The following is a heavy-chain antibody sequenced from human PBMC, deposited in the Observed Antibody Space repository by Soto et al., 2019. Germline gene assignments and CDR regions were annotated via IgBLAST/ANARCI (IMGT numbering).Heavy chain of an antibody. D-gene: IGHD3-9*01. V-gene: IGHV1-69*13. CDR3: ARGKNYGYFDWLEYYYYYGMDV. J-gene: IGHJ6*02. Sequence: SVKVSCKASGGTFSSYAISWVRQAPGQGLEWMGGIIPIFGTANYAQKFQGRVTITADESTSTAYMELSSLRSEDTAVYYCARGKNYGYFDWLEYYYYYGMDVWGQGTTVTVSS. CDR2: IIPIFGTA. CDR1: GGTFSSYA.